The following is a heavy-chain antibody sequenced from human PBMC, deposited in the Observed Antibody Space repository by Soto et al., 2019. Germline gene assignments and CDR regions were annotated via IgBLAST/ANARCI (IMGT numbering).Heavy chain of an antibody. J-gene: IGHJ6*03. V-gene: IGHV1-2*04. CDR1: GYTFNGYY. CDR3: ARVDCSSTSCYMDV. CDR2: INPNSGGT. D-gene: IGHD2-2*01. Sequence: ASVKVSCKASGYTFNGYYMHWVRQAPGQGLEWMGWINPNSGGTNYAQKFQGWVTMTRDTSISTAYMELSRLRSDDTAVYYCARVDCSSTSCYMDVWRKGTTVTVSS.